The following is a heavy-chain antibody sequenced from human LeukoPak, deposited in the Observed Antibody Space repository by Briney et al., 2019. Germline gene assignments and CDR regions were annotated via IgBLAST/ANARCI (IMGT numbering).Heavy chain of an antibody. CDR3: ARGAYGSGLFVYSYYGMDV. Sequence: PSETLSLTCTVSGGSISSSSYYWGWIRQPPGKGLEWIGSIYYSGSTYYNPSLKSRVTISVDTSKNQFSLKLSSVTAADTAVYYCARGAYGSGLFVYSYYGMDVWGQGTTVTVSS. V-gene: IGHV4-39*01. D-gene: IGHD3-10*01. CDR1: GGSISSSSYY. CDR2: IYYSGST. J-gene: IGHJ6*02.